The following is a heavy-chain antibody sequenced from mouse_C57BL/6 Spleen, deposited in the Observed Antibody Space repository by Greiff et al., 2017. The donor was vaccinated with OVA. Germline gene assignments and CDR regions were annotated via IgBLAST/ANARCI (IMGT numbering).Heavy chain of an antibody. J-gene: IGHJ2*01. CDR2: IDPSDSET. CDR1: GYTFTSYW. Sequence: VQLQQPGAELVRPGSSVKLSCKASGYTFTSYWMHWVKQRPIQGLEWIGNIDPSDSETHYNQKFKDKATLTVDKSSSTAYMQLSSLTSEDSAVYYCARWDSSGYFDYGGQGTTLTVSS. D-gene: IGHD3-2*02. V-gene: IGHV1-52*01. CDR3: ARWDSSGYFDY.